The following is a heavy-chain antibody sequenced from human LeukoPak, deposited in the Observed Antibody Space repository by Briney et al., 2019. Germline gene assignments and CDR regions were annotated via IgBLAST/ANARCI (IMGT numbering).Heavy chain of an antibody. V-gene: IGHV1-8*02. CDR3: ASSRDYKHSSGASFDY. CDR2: INPNSGNT. J-gene: IGHJ4*02. D-gene: IGHD3-22*01. CDR1: GYTFTGYY. Sequence: ASVKVSCKASGYTFTGYYMHWVRQAPGQGLEWMGWINPNSGNTGYAQKFQGRVTMTRNTSISTAYMELSSLRSEDTAVYYCASSRDYKHSSGASFDYWGQGTLVTVSS.